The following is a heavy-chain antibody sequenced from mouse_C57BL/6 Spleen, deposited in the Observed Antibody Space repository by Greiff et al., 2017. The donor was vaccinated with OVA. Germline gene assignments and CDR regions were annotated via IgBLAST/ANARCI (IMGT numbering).Heavy chain of an antibody. CDR3: ARGYYGSSLYWYFDV. Sequence: QVQLQQPGAELVKPGASVKLSCKASGYTFTSYWMQWVKQRPGQGLEWIGEIDPSDSYTNYNQKFKGKATLTVDTSSSTAYMPLSSLTSEDSAVYYCARGYYGSSLYWYFDVWGTGTTVTVSS. CDR1: GYTFTSYW. D-gene: IGHD1-1*01. CDR2: IDPSDSYT. V-gene: IGHV1-50*01. J-gene: IGHJ1*03.